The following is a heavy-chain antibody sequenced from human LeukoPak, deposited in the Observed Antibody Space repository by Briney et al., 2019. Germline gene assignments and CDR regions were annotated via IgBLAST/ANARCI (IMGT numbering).Heavy chain of an antibody. J-gene: IGHJ4*02. D-gene: IGHD3-3*01. CDR2: IYYSGST. Sequence: SQTLSLTCTVSGGSISSGGYYWSWIRQHPGKGLEWIGYIYYSGSTYYNPSLKSRVTISVDTSKNQFSLKLSSVTAADTAVYYCARTYDFWSGYWGAGKDDDYWGQGTLVTVSS. CDR1: GGSISSGGYY. V-gene: IGHV4-31*03. CDR3: ARTYDFWSGYWGAGKDDDY.